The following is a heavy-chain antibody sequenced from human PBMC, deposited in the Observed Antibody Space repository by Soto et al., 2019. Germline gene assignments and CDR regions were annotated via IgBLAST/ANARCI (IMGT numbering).Heavy chain of an antibody. Sequence: QVQLQESGPGLVKPSGTLSLTCAVSGGSISSSNWWSWVRQPPGKGLEWMGEIYHSGSTNYNPSLKSRVTISVDKSKNQFSLKLSSVTAADTAVYYCARLWILPGSQIYYGMDVWGQGTTVTVSS. V-gene: IGHV4-4*02. CDR2: IYHSGST. CDR3: ARLWILPGSQIYYGMDV. D-gene: IGHD3-9*01. CDR1: GGSISSSNW. J-gene: IGHJ6*02.